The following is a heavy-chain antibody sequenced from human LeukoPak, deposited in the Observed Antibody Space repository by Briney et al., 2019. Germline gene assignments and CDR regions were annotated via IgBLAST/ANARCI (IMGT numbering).Heavy chain of an antibody. CDR2: ISYDGRNK. D-gene: IGHD3-10*01. J-gene: IGHJ4*02. V-gene: IGHV3-30*18. CDR1: GFTFRSYA. Sequence: PGGSLRLSCAASGFTFRSYAIHWVRQAPGKGLEWVAVISYDGRNKYYSDSVKGRSTISRDNSKNTLFLQMNSLRAEDTAVYYCAKDLDDHGSGTCFDYWGQGTLVTVSS. CDR3: AKDLDDHGSGTCFDY.